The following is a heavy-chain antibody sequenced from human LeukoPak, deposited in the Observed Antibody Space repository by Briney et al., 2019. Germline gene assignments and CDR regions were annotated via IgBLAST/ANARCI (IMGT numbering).Heavy chain of an antibody. CDR1: GFTFSSYW. CDR2: INSDGSST. J-gene: IGHJ3*02. D-gene: IGHD7-27*01. V-gene: IGHV3-74*01. Sequence: GGSLRLSCAASGFTFSSYWMHWVRQAPAKGLVWVSRINSDGSSTNYADSVKGRFTISRDNAKNTLYLQMNSLRAEDTAVYYCASVTVLGKRNAFDNWGQGTMVTVSS. CDR3: ASVTVLGKRNAFDN.